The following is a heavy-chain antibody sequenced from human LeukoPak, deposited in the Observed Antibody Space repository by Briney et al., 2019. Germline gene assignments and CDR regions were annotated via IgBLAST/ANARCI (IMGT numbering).Heavy chain of an antibody. J-gene: IGHJ4*02. Sequence: GGSLRLSCAASGFTFSSYAMHWVRQAPGKGLEWVAVISYDGSNKYYADSVKGRFTISRDNAKNSLYLQMNSLRAEDTAVYYCARDRNIAAAGKGGDYWGQGTLVTVSS. V-gene: IGHV3-30-3*01. CDR2: ISYDGSNK. CDR3: ARDRNIAAAGKGGDY. CDR1: GFTFSSYA. D-gene: IGHD6-13*01.